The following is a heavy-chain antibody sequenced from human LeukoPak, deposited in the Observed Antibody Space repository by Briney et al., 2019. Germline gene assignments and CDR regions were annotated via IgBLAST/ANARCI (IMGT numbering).Heavy chain of an antibody. J-gene: IGHJ4*02. Sequence: GGSLRLSCAASGFTFSSFEMSWVRQAPGKGLEWVAYVSSTGNSKSYADSVRGRCTISRDNAKNSLYLQVNSLRAEDTAVYYCARGLYYFDYWGQGTQVTVSS. CDR3: ARGLYYFDY. CDR2: VSSTGNSK. CDR1: GFTFSSFE. V-gene: IGHV3-48*03.